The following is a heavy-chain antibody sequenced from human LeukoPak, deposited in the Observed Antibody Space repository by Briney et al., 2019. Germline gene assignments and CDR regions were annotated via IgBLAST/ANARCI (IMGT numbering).Heavy chain of an antibody. CDR2: IKEDGSSQ. J-gene: IGHJ4*02. D-gene: IGHD6-19*01. CDR3: VKDSGWFHFDS. V-gene: IGHV3-7*03. Sequence: GGSLRLSCVASGFTLSHSWMTWVRQAPGKGLEWVGHIKEDGSSQNYADSVKGRFTISRDNAKSSLHLQMNGLRAEDTAMYYCVKDSGWFHFDSWGQGTLVTVSS. CDR1: GFTLSHSW.